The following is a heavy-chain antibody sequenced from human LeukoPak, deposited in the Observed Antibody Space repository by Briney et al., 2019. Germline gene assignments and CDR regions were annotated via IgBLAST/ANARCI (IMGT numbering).Heavy chain of an antibody. Sequence: ASVKVSCKASGYTFTGYYMHWVRQAPGQGLEWMGWINPNSGGTNYAQKFQGWVTMTRDTSISTAYMELSRLRSDDTAVYYCARDRVYYGSGSYYYGMDVWGKGTTATVSS. J-gene: IGHJ6*04. CDR2: INPNSGGT. CDR1: GYTFTGYY. V-gene: IGHV1-2*04. D-gene: IGHD3-10*01. CDR3: ARDRVYYGSGSYYYGMDV.